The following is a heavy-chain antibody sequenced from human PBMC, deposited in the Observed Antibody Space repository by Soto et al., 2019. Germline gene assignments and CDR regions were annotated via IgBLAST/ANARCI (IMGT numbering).Heavy chain of an antibody. D-gene: IGHD2-2*02. CDR2: ISGSGGST. J-gene: IGHJ5*02. V-gene: IGHV3-23*01. CDR1: GFTFSSYA. Sequence: TVGSLRLSCAASGFTFSSYAMSWVRQAPGKGLEWVSAISGSGGSTYYADSVKGRFTISRDNSKNTLYLQMNSLRAEDTAVYYCAKGKVVPAATPFDPWGQGTLVTVSS. CDR3: AKGKVVPAATPFDP.